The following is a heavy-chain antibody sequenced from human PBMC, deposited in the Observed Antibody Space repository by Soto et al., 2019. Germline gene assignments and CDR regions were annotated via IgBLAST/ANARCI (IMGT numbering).Heavy chain of an antibody. CDR3: ARGRSNDFRSSPPPKFDP. V-gene: IGHV3-13*01. Sequence: WGSLRLSCVASGFTFKTHDIHLFRQLTVKCLEWVSGIGTLFDTFYADSVKGRFTISRENAKTSVYLQMNNLRTGDTGVYYCARGRSNDFRSSPPPKFDPRGQGTLVTVSS. CDR2: IGTLFDT. J-gene: IGHJ5*02. D-gene: IGHD2-8*01. CDR1: GFTFKTHD.